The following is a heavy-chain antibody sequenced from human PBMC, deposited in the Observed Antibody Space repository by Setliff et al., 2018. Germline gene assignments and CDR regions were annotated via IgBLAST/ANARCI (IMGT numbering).Heavy chain of an antibody. CDR2: INPNSGTT. Sequence: ASVKVSCKASGYTFTDYFIHWVRQAPGQGLECMGWINPNSGTTQFVEKFRDRITVTSDTSINTAYMELSGLRSDDTAIYYCAQWPIVGATMGFDYWGQGTLVTVSS. V-gene: IGHV1-2*02. CDR1: GYTFTDYF. J-gene: IGHJ4*02. D-gene: IGHD1-26*01. CDR3: AQWPIVGATMGFDY.